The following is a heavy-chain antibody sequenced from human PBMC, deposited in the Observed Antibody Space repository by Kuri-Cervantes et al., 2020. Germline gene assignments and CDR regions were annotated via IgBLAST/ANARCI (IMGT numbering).Heavy chain of an antibody. CDR1: GGTFSSYA. D-gene: IGHD3-16*01. J-gene: IGHJ4*02. Sequence: SVMVSCKASGGTFSSYAISWVRQAPGQGLEWMGGIIPIFVTANYAQKFQGRVTITADESTSTAYMELSSLRSEDTAVYYCARVLEEGAGGGPYDYWGQGTPVTVSS. CDR3: ARVLEEGAGGGPYDY. CDR2: IIPIFVTA. V-gene: IGHV1-69*13.